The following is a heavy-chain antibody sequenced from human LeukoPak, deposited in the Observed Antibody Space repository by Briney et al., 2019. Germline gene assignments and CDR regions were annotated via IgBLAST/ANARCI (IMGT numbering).Heavy chain of an antibody. D-gene: IGHD3-10*01. J-gene: IGHJ3*02. CDR2: INPNSGGT. V-gene: IGHV1-2*04. CDR1: GYTFTGYY. Sequence: ASVKVSCKASGYTFTGYYMHWVRQAPGQELEWMGWINPNSGGTNYAQKFQGWVTMTRDTSISTAYMELSRLRSDDTAVYYCAREGEEYYGSGTFAFDIWGQGTMVTVSS. CDR3: AREGEEYYGSGTFAFDI.